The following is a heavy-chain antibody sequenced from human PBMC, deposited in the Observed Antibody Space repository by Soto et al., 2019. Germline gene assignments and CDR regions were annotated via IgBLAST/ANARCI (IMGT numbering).Heavy chain of an antibody. Sequence: SETLSLTCTVSGGSISSGDYYWRWIRQAPGKGLGWSGYIYYSGSTYYNPSLKSRVTISVDTSKNQFSLKLSSVTAADTAVYYCARADNPGYSSSLPVDYWGQGTLVTVSS. CDR3: ARADNPGYSSSLPVDY. CDR2: IYYSGST. D-gene: IGHD6-13*01. CDR1: GGSISSGDYY. J-gene: IGHJ4*02. V-gene: IGHV4-30-4*01.